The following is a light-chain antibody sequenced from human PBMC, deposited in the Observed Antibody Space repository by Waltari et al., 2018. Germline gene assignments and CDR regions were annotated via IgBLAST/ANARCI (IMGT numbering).Light chain of an antibody. CDR2: GNS. J-gene: IGLJ2*01. CDR3: QSYDSSLGGSV. CDR1: SSNIGAGYA. V-gene: IGLV1-40*01. Sequence: QSVLTQPPSVSVAPGQRVTISCTGSSSNIGAGYAVNWYQQLPGKVPKLLIYGNSNRPSGVPDRISGSKSGTAASLAITGLQAEDEADYYCQSYDSSLGGSVFGGGTKLTVL.